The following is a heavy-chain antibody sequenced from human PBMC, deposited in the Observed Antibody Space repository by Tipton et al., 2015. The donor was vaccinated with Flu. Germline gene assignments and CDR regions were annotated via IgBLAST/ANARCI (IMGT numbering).Heavy chain of an antibody. CDR1: GDSIGSDYF. CDR3: ARRDYSNYVSEPKNWFDS. V-gene: IGHV4-38-2*01. Sequence: TLSLTCSVSGDSIGSDYFWGWIRQPPGKGLEWIGNVHQTGTSYYNPSPRSRVIITVDRRKNHFSLRLTSVTAAETAVYFCARRDYSNYVSEPKNWFDSWGQGTLVTVSS. J-gene: IGHJ5*01. D-gene: IGHD4-11*01. CDR2: VHQTGTS.